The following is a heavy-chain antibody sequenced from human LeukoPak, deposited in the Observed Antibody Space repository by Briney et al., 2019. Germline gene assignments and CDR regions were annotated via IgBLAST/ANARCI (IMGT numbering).Heavy chain of an antibody. D-gene: IGHD2-2*01. CDR2: IISSSRTI. CDR3: AREFPPHCSSTSCYPDH. CDR1: GFNFSSYS. J-gene: IGHJ5*02. Sequence: GGTLRLSCAASGFNFSSYSLNRVRQAPGKGLEGVSYIISSSRTIYYADSVKGRFTISRDSAKNSLYLQMDSLRDEDTAMYYCAREFPPHCSSTSCYPDHWGQGTLVTVSS. V-gene: IGHV3-48*02.